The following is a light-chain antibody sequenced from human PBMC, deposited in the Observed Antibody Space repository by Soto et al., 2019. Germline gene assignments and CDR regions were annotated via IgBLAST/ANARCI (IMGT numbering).Light chain of an antibody. J-gene: IGLJ2*01. CDR3: QSYDSSLSALV. V-gene: IGLV1-40*01. Sequence: QSVLTQPPSVSGAPGQRVTISCTGSSSNVGAGYDVHWYQQLPGTAPKLLIYGNSNRPSGVPDRFSGYKSGTSASLAITGLQAEDEADSYCQSYDSSLSALVFGGGTKLTVL. CDR1: SSNVGAGYD. CDR2: GNS.